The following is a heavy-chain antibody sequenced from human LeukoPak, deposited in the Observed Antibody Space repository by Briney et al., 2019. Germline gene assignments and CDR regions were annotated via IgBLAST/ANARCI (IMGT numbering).Heavy chain of an antibody. J-gene: IGHJ5*02. Sequence: PSETLSLTCTVSGGSISGYYWSWIRQPARKGLEWMGRIYHRGITNVNHTLKSRLTMSVDTSKNQFSLKLSSVTAADMAVYYCARGAGTYSMHNWLDPWGQEILVTVSS. CDR2: IYHRGIT. V-gene: IGHV4-4*07. CDR3: ARGAGTYSMHNWLDP. D-gene: IGHD1-26*01. CDR1: GGSISGYY.